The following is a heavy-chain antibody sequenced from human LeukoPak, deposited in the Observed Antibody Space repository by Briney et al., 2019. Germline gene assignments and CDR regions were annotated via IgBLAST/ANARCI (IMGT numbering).Heavy chain of an antibody. CDR2: ISSRSGLI. D-gene: IGHD4-23*01. Sequence: SRGSLRLSCAPSGFTFSSYSMHWVREAPGKGLEWVSYISSRSGLIQYADSVKGRFTISRDNAKNSLYMQINSLRDEDTAVYYCARDRIGGPYYYYGMDVWGQGTTVTVSS. CDR1: GFTFSSYS. J-gene: IGHJ6*02. V-gene: IGHV3-48*02. CDR3: ARDRIGGPYYYYGMDV.